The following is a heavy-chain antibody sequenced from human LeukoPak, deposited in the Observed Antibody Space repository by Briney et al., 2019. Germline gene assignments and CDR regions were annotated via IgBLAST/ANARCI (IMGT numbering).Heavy chain of an antibody. CDR2: IYYSGST. CDR1: GGSISNKY. J-gene: IGHJ6*03. V-gene: IGHV4-59*01. Sequence: PSETLSLTCTVSGGSISNKYWSWIRQPPGKGLEWIGYIYYSGSTNYNPSLKSRVTILVDTSKNQFSLKLSSVTAADTAVYYCAREGGELLRRNYYYYMDVWGKGTTVTVSS. CDR3: AREGGELLRRNYYYYMDV. D-gene: IGHD1-26*01.